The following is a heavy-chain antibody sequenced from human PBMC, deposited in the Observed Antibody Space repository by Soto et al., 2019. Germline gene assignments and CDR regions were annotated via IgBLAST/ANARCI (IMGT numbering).Heavy chain of an antibody. V-gene: IGHV3-30*18. D-gene: IGHD2-2*01. CDR3: VKERMEQYRVRAFFDY. Sequence: VLLVASGGGVVQPGRSLRLSCAASGFTFSSHGMHWLRQAPGKGLEWVAVISYDGTNKYYADSVRGRFTISRDNSKNHVDLQISSLTVEDTAVYYSVKERMEQYRVRAFFDYWGQGTLVTVSS. CDR2: ISYDGTNK. CDR1: GFTFSSHG. J-gene: IGHJ4*02.